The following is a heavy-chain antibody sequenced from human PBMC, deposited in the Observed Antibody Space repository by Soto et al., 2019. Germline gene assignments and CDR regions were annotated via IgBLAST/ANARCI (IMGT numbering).Heavy chain of an antibody. CDR1: GYSFTSYW. J-gene: IGHJ6*02. CDR2: IYPGDSNT. CDR3: ARHAYDFWSGHPNPRYYYGMDV. Sequence: PGASLKISCKGSGYSFTSYWIGWVRQMTGKGLEWMGIIYPGDSNTRYSPSLQGQVTISVDKSISTAYLQWSSLKATDTAMYYCARHAYDFWSGHPNPRYYYGMDVWGQGTTVTVSS. V-gene: IGHV5-51*01. D-gene: IGHD3-3*01.